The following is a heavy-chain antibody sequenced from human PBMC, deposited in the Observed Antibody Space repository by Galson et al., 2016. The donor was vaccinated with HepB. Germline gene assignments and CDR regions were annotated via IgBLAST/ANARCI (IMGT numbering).Heavy chain of an antibody. Sequence: TLSLTCTVSGGSISSGSYYWSWIRQPAGKGLEWIGRIYTSGSTNYNPSLKSRVTISVDTSKNQFSLKLSSVTAADTAVYYCARGATVTTYPYYYYGMDVWGKGTTVTVSS. CDR3: ARGATVTTYPYYYYGMDV. CDR2: IYTSGST. J-gene: IGHJ6*04. D-gene: IGHD4-11*01. CDR1: GGSISSGSYY. V-gene: IGHV4-61*02.